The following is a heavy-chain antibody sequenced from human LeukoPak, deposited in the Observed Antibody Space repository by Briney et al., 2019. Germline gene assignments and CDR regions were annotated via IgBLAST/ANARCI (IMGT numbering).Heavy chain of an antibody. CDR1: GFTFSSYG. J-gene: IGHJ3*02. V-gene: IGHV3-30*18. CDR2: ISYDGSNK. CDR3: AKDGYDILTGYHDAFDI. Sequence: GRSLRLSCAASGFTFSSYGMHWVRQAPGKRLEWVAVISYDGSNKYYADSVKGRFTISRDNSKNTLYLQMNSLRAEDTAVYYCAKDGYDILTGYHDAFDIWGQGTMVTVSS. D-gene: IGHD3-9*01.